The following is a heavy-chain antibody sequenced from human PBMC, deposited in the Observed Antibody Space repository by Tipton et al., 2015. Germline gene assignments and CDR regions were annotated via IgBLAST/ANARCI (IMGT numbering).Heavy chain of an antibody. J-gene: IGHJ4*02. D-gene: IGHD4-11*01. CDR3: ARGRSTLYSDSAGADY. CDR2: IYYTGGP. Sequence: TLSLTCTVSGASGISGGYYWSWIRQPPGKGLGYIGHIYYTGGPKYNPSLTRRVFISIDTSKNQFSLELSSVTAADTAVYYCARGRSTLYSDSAGADYWGPGTLVTVSS. CDR1: GASGISGGYY. V-gene: IGHV4-61*08.